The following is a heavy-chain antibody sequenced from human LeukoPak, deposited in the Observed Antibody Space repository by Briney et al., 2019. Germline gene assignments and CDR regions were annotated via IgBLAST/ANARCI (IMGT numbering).Heavy chain of an antibody. CDR1: GFTFSSYW. CDR3: AKGSYYDSSGSFYFDY. J-gene: IGHJ4*02. CDR2: IKQDGSEK. Sequence: GGSLRLSCAASGFTFSSYWMSWVRQAPGKGLEWVANIKQDGSEKYYVDSVKGRFTISRDNAKNSLYLQMNSLRAEDTAAYYCAKGSYYDSSGSFYFDYWGQGTLVTVSS. D-gene: IGHD3-22*01. V-gene: IGHV3-7*03.